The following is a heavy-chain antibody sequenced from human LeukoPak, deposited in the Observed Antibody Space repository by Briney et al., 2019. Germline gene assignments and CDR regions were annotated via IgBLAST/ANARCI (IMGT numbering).Heavy chain of an antibody. J-gene: IGHJ6*03. D-gene: IGHD3-3*01. CDR3: ASGRVENYYYYYYMDV. V-gene: IGHV4-4*07. CDR2: IYTSGST. Sequence: SETLSLTCAVSGGSISSYYWSWIRQPAGKGLEWIGRIYTSGSTNYNPSLKSRVTMSVDTSKNQFSLKLSSVTAADTAVYYCASGRVENYYYYYYMDVWGKGTTVTVSS. CDR1: GGSISSYY.